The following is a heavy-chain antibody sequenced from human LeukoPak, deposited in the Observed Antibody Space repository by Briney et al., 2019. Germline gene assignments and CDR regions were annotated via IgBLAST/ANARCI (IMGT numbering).Heavy chain of an antibody. CDR2: IYYSGST. J-gene: IGHJ4*02. CDR3: AVGVIADGVVDY. V-gene: IGHV4-59*12. D-gene: IGHD2-21*01. CDR1: GGSISSYY. Sequence: SETLSLTCTVSGGSISSYYWSWIRQPPGKGLEWIGYIYYSGSTNYNPSLKSRVTISVDTSKNQFSLKLSSVTAADAAVYYCAVGVIADGVVDYWGQGTLVTVSS.